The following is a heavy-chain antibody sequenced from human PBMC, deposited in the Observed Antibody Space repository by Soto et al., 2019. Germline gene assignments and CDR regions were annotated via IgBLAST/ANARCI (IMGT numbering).Heavy chain of an antibody. V-gene: IGHV2-5*01. Sequence: QITLKESGPPLVKPTQTLMLTCTFSGFSLSSSGVAVGWIRQPPGEALEWLALIDCNDHKRYSPSLKSRLTITKDTSKNQVLLTMTNMDPVDAGTYFCAHRNFGVGFRSFDYWGQGTLVTVSS. J-gene: IGHJ4*02. D-gene: IGHD3-3*01. CDR2: IDCNDHK. CDR1: GFSLSSSGVA. CDR3: AHRNFGVGFRSFDY.